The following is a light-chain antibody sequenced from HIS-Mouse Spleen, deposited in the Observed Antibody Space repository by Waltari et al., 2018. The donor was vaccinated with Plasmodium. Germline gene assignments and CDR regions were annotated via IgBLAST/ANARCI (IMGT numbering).Light chain of an antibody. CDR2: DDS. J-gene: IGLJ2*01. CDR1: QLGSQS. V-gene: IGLV3-21*02. Sequence: SYVLTQPPSVPVAPGQTGRTPCAGHQLGSQSVTLYQQKLGQAPVMVVYDDSDRPSGVPERFSGSNSGNTATLTISRVEAGDEADYYCQVWDSSSDHPVFGGGTKLTVL. CDR3: QVWDSSSDHPV.